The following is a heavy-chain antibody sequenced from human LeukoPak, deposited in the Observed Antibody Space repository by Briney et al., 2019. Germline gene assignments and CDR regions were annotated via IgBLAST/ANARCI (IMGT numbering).Heavy chain of an antibody. CDR1: GFTFDDYG. D-gene: IGHD1-26*01. J-gene: IGHJ4*02. CDR3: ARGAGELPFDY. CDR2: INWNGGST. V-gene: IGHV3-20*01. Sequence: GGSLRLSCAASGFTFDDYGMSWVRQAPGKGLEWVSGINWNGGSTGYADSVKGRFTISRDNVKNSLYLQMNSLRAEDTALYHCARGAGELPFDYWGQGTLVTVSS.